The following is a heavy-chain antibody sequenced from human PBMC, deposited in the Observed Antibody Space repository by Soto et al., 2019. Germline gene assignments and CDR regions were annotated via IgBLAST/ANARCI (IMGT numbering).Heavy chain of an antibody. CDR1: GGSISSYY. Sequence: QVQLQESGPGLVKPSETLSLTCTVSGGSISSYYWSWIRQPPGKGLEWIGYIYYSGSTNYNPSLKSRVTRSVDTSNNQFSLKLSSVTAADTAVYYCARGGTATIYYYYGMDVWGQGTTVTVSS. V-gene: IGHV4-59*01. J-gene: IGHJ6*02. CDR2: IYYSGST. CDR3: ARGGTATIYYYYGMDV. D-gene: IGHD5-12*01.